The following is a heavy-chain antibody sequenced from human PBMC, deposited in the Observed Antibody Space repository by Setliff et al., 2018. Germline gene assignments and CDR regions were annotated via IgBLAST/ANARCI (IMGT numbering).Heavy chain of an antibody. V-gene: IGHV3-21*01. CDR1: GFTFSSYS. CDR2: ISSSSSYI. Sequence: GGSLRLSCAASGFTFSSYSMNWVRQAPGKGLEWVSAISSSSSYIYYADSVKGRFTISRDNAKKSMYLQMNSLRAEDTAVYYCARSPLEYCSGGSCYRKDYFDYWGQGTLVTVSS. J-gene: IGHJ4*02. CDR3: ARSPLEYCSGGSCYRKDYFDY. D-gene: IGHD2-15*01.